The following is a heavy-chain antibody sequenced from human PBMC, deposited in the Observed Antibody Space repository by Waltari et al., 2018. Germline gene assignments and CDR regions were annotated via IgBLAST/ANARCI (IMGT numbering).Heavy chain of an antibody. D-gene: IGHD3-10*01. CDR3: TRGYYGSGRVYYYYMDV. Sequence: EVQLVESGGVVVQPGGSLRLSCAASGFTFDDYTMHWVRQAPGKGLEWVGRIRSKANSYATAYAASVKGRFTISRDDSKNTAYLQMNSLKTEDTAVYYCTRGYYGSGRVYYYYMDVWGKGTTVTVSS. V-gene: IGHV3-73*01. J-gene: IGHJ6*03. CDR1: GFTFDDYT. CDR2: IRSKANSYAT.